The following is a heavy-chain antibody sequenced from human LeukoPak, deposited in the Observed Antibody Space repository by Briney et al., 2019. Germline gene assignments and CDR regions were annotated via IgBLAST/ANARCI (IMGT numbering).Heavy chain of an antibody. D-gene: IGHD4-17*01. Sequence: PSETLSLTCTVSGGSISSYYWSWIRQPPGKGLEWIGYIYYSGSTNYNPSLKSRVTISVDTSKNQFSLKLSSVTAADTAVYYCARGVRRLRIDAFDIWGQGTLVTVSS. CDR2: IYYSGST. J-gene: IGHJ3*02. CDR3: ARGVRRLRIDAFDI. V-gene: IGHV4-59*01. CDR1: GGSISSYY.